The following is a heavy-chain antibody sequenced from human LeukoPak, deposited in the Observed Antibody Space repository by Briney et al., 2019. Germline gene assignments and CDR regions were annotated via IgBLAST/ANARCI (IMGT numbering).Heavy chain of an antibody. J-gene: IGHJ6*04. Sequence: PSVTLSLTCAVSGGSLSDSYWSWLRQPPGKGLEWIGEIYHNGYTRYNPSLESRVTISVATSKIQFSLELTSVTAADTAVYYCARGDSYAYGPYSYYYPMDVWGYGTTVTVSS. V-gene: IGHV4-34*01. CDR2: IYHNGYT. CDR3: ARGDSYAYGPYSYYYPMDV. D-gene: IGHD2-21*01. CDR1: GGSLSDSY.